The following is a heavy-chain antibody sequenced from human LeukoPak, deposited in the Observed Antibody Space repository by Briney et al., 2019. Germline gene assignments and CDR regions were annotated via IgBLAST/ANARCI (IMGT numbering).Heavy chain of an antibody. CDR2: IWYDVNHK. CDR3: ARGQMLTIKYDY. V-gene: IGHV3-33*01. J-gene: IGHJ4*02. D-gene: IGHD5-24*01. CDR1: GFTFNSYG. Sequence: GRSLRLSCAASGFTFNSYGMHWVRQAPGKGLEWVAVIWYDVNHKYYADSVKGRFIISRDNAKNSLFLQMNSLRAEDTAVYYCARGQMLTIKYDYWGQGTLVTVSS.